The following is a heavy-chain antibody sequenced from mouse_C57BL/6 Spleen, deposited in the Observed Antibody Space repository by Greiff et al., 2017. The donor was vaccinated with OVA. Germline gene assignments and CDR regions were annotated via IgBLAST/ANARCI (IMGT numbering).Heavy chain of an antibody. Sequence: VQLMESGPELVKPGASVKISCKASGYSFTDYNMNWVKQSNGKSLEWIGVINPNYGTTSYNQKFKGKATLTVDQSSSTAYMQLNSLTSEDSAVYYCARTDDGYYVGAMDYWGQGTSVTVSS. J-gene: IGHJ4*01. CDR2: INPNYGTT. CDR1: GYSFTDYN. D-gene: IGHD2-3*01. V-gene: IGHV1-39*01. CDR3: ARTDDGYYVGAMDY.